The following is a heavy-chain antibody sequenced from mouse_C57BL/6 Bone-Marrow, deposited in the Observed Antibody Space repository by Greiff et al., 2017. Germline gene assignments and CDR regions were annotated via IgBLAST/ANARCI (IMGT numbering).Heavy chain of an antibody. J-gene: IGHJ3*01. D-gene: IGHD2-3*01. V-gene: IGHV3-6*01. CDR1: GYSITSGYY. Sequence: EVKLVESGPGLVKPSQSLSLTCSVTGYSITSGYYWNWIRQFPGNKLEWMGYISYDGSNNYNPSLKNRISITRDTSKNQFFLKLNSVTTEDTATYYCATYDGVAYWGQGTLVTVSA. CDR2: ISYDGSN. CDR3: ATYDGVAY.